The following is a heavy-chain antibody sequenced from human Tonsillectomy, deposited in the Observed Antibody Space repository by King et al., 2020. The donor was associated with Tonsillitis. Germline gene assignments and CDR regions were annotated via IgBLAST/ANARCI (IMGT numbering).Heavy chain of an antibody. CDR2: IYSSGST. Sequence: QLQESGPGLVKPSETLSLTCTVSGGSISGYYWNWIRQPPGKGLEWIGRIYSSGSTNYNPSLKSRDILSLDTSKNQFSLGVTSVTAADTAVYYCARDREQWLILGAFDLWGQGTLVTVSS. V-gene: IGHV4-4*07. CDR3: ARDREQWLILGAFDL. CDR1: GGSISGYY. J-gene: IGHJ3*01. D-gene: IGHD3-16*01.